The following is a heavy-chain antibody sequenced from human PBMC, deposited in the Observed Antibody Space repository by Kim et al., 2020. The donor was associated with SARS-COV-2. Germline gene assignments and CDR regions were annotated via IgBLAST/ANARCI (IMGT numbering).Heavy chain of an antibody. CDR1: GFTFRSYG. Sequence: GGSLRLSCAASGFTFRSYGMHWVRQAPGKGLEWLAVIWYDGSNKYYVDSVKGRFTISRDDSRNTLYLQMNSLRAEDTAVYYCAKALGYGSDWQRIDYWGQGTRVTVSS. J-gene: IGHJ4*02. V-gene: IGHV3-33*06. CDR3: AKALGYGSDWQRIDY. CDR2: IWYDGSNK. D-gene: IGHD2-15*01.